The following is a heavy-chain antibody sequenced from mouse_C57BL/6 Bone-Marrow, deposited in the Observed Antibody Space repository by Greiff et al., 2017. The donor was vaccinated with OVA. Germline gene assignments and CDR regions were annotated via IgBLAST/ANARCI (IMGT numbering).Heavy chain of an antibody. D-gene: IGHD1-1*01. CDR1: GFTFTDYY. CDR2: IRNKANGYTT. V-gene: IGHV7-3*01. Sequence: EVKLVESGGGLVQPGGSLSLSCAASGFTFTDYYMSWVRQPPGKALEWLGFIRNKANGYTTEYSASVKGRFTISRDNSQSILYLQMNALRAEDRATYYCARYTPVVAGDAMDYWGQGTSVTVSS. J-gene: IGHJ4*01. CDR3: ARYTPVVAGDAMDY.